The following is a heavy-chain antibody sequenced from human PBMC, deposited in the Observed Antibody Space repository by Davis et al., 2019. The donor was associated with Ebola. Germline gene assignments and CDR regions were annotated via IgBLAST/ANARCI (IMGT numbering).Heavy chain of an antibody. J-gene: IGHJ4*02. CDR2: IYYSGST. D-gene: IGHD3-22*01. CDR3: ARTYYYDSSGYQVGFDY. V-gene: IGHV4-31*03. Sequence: LRLSCTVSGGSISSGGYYWSWIRQHPGKGLEWIGYIYYSGSTYYNPSLKSRVTISVDTSKNQFSLKLSSVTAADTAVYYCARTYYYDSSGYQVGFDYWGQGTLVTVSS. CDR1: GGSISSGGYY.